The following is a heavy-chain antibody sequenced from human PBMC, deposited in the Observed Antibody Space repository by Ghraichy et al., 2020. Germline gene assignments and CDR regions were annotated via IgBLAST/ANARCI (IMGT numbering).Heavy chain of an antibody. D-gene: IGHD4-17*01. CDR3: ARGHSWVTTRFDT. V-gene: IGHV4-34*01. CDR1: NGSLTAYY. Sequence: SETLSLTCGVLNGSLTAYYWSWIRQPPGKGLEWIGEINHSGGTNYNPSFTSRVTISVDTSKNQFSLRLTSATAADAAVYYCARGHSWVTTRFDTWGQGIQVTVSS. CDR2: INHSGGT. J-gene: IGHJ5*02.